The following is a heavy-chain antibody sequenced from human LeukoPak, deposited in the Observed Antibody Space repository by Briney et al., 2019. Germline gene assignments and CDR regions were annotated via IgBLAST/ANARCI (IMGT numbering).Heavy chain of an antibody. CDR3: ARGGDRLTDFDY. CDR1: GGSFSGYH. CDR2: IYYSGST. Sequence: SETLSLTCAVYGGSFSGYHWSWVRQPPGKGLGWIGYIYYSGSTNYNPSLKSRVTISVDTSKNQFSLKLSSVTAADTAVYYCARGGDRLTDFDYWGQGTLVTVSS. J-gene: IGHJ4*02. D-gene: IGHD4/OR15-4a*01. V-gene: IGHV4-59*01.